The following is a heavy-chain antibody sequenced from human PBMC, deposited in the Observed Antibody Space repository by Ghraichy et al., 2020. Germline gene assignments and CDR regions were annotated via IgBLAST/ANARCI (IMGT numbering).Heavy chain of an antibody. Sequence: SETLSLTCTVSGGSISSGDYYWSWIRQPPGKGLEWIGYIYYSGSTYYNPSLKSLVTISVDTSKNQFSLKLSSVTAADTAVYYCARDPVYYDILTGQYYYYYGMDVWGQGTTVTVSS. CDR3: ARDPVYYDILTGQYYYYYGMDV. D-gene: IGHD3-9*01. CDR1: GGSISSGDYY. CDR2: IYYSGST. V-gene: IGHV4-30-4*01. J-gene: IGHJ6*02.